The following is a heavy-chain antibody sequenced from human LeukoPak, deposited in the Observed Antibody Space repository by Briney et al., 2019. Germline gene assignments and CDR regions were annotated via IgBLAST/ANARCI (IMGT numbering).Heavy chain of an antibody. J-gene: IGHJ3*02. CDR2: LTTSGSTK. Sequence: GGSLRLSCATSGFTFSNYEMNWVRQAPGKGLEWISYLTTSGSTKYYADSVRGRFTISRDNAKNSLFLQMNSLRAEDTAVYYCARDRDPGYYDTNGYRRVNAFDIWGQGTMVTVSS. D-gene: IGHD3-22*01. CDR3: ARDRDPGYYDTNGYRRVNAFDI. CDR1: GFTFSNYE. V-gene: IGHV3-48*03.